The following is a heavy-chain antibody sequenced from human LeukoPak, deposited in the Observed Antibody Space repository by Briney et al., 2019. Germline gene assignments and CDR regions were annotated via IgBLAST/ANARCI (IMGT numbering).Heavy chain of an antibody. CDR2: IRYDGSNK. D-gene: IGHD3-9*01. CDR3: ARLHYDVLTGPFDY. J-gene: IGHJ4*02. Sequence: GGSLRLSCAASGFTFSSYGMHWVRQAPGKGLEWVAFIRYDGSNKYYADSVKGRFTIPRENSKNTLWLQMSSLRAEDTAVYYCARLHYDVLTGPFDYWGQGTLVTVSS. CDR1: GFTFSSYG. V-gene: IGHV3-30*02.